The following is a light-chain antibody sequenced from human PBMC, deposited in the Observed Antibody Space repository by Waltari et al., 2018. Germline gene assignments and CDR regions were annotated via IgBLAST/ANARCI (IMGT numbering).Light chain of an antibody. Sequence: QSGLTQPASVSGSPGQSLTISCTGTSSDVGNYNLVSWYQHHPGKAPKLIIYEVTKRTSGVSDRFSSSKSANTASLTISGLQTEDEADYYCCSYAGLGTYVFGTGTKVTVL. J-gene: IGLJ1*01. CDR1: SSDVGNYNL. CDR3: CSYAGLGTYV. CDR2: EVT. V-gene: IGLV2-23*02.